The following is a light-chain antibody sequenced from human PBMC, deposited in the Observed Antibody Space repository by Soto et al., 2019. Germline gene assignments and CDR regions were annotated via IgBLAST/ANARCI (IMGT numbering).Light chain of an antibody. CDR3: QQYDNSPIT. CDR2: GAS. J-gene: IGKJ5*01. CDR1: QSISSSF. Sequence: PGERGSLSCWASQSISSSFLAWYQQKPGQAPRLLIYGASSRATGIPDRFSGTGSETDFTLTISRLEPEDFAVYYCQQYDNSPITFGQGTRLEIK. V-gene: IGKV3-20*01.